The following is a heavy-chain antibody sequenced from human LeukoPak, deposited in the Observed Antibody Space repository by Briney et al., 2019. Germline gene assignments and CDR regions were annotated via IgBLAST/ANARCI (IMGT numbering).Heavy chain of an antibody. D-gene: IGHD6-19*01. V-gene: IGHV3-64D*09. Sequence: PGGSLRLSCSASGFTFSSYAMYWVRQATGKGLEYVSGISSNGGSTYYADSVKGRFTISRDNSKNTLYLQMSSLRADDTAVYYCVKITSSSGGDYWGQGTLVTVSS. J-gene: IGHJ4*02. CDR2: ISSNGGST. CDR3: VKITSSSGGDY. CDR1: GFTFSSYA.